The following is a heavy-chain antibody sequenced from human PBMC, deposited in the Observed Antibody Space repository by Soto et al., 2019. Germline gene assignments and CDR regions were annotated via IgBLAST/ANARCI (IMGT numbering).Heavy chain of an antibody. V-gene: IGHV6-1*01. D-gene: IGHD6-19*01. CDR1: GDSVSSNTAA. CDR3: ARGVAGSGFDL. J-gene: IGHJ4*02. CDR2: TYYRSNWRH. Sequence: SQTLSLTCXISGDSVSSNTAAWNWIRSSPSRGLEWLGRTYYRSNWRHDYAVSVRSRITVNPDTSKNHFSLQLNSVTPEDTAVYYCARGVAGSGFDLWGQGTLVTVSS.